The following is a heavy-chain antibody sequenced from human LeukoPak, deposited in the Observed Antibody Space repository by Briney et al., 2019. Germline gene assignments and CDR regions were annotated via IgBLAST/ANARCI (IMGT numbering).Heavy chain of an antibody. D-gene: IGHD1-7*01. CDR3: ARGLAGTIDY. J-gene: IGHJ4*02. V-gene: IGHV3-21*01. CDR1: GFTFSSYS. Sequence: TSGSLRLSCSASGFTFSSYSMNWVRQAPGKGLEWVSSISSSSSYIYYADSVKGRFTISRDNAKNSLYLQMNSLRAADTAVYYCARGLAGTIDYWGQGTLVTVSS. CDR2: ISSSSSYI.